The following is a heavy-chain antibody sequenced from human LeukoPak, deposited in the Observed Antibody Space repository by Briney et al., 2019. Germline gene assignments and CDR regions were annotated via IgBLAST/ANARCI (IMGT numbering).Heavy chain of an antibody. D-gene: IGHD5-24*01. V-gene: IGHV1-2*02. CDR2: INPNSGGT. CDR1: GYTFTGYY. J-gene: IGHJ4*02. CDR3: ATYKGDFDY. Sequence: ASVKVSCKASGYTFTGYYMHWVRQAPGQGLEWMGWINPNSGGTNYAQKFQGRVTMTRDTSISTAYMELSSLRSEDTAVYYCATYKGDFDYWGQGTLVTVSS.